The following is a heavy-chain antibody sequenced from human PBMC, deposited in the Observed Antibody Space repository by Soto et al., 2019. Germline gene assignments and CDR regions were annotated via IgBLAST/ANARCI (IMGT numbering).Heavy chain of an antibody. V-gene: IGHV3-23*01. D-gene: IGHD3-22*01. CDR1: GFTFSSYA. CDR3: AKDDATSYYYDSSGYYFDY. Sequence: GGSLRLSCAASGFTFSSYAMSWVRQAPGKGLEWVSAISGSGGSTYYADSVKGRFTISRDNSKNTLYLQMNSLRAEDTAVYYCAKDDATSYYYDSSGYYFDYWGQGTLVTV. J-gene: IGHJ4*02. CDR2: ISGSGGST.